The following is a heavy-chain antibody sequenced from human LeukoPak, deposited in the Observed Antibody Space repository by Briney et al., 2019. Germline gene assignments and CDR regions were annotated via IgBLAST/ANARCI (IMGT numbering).Heavy chain of an antibody. CDR3: ARDSYYDSSGARYYFDY. J-gene: IGHJ4*02. V-gene: IGHV1-69*04. CDR2: IIPIFGIA. Sequence: ASVKVSCKASGGTFSSYAISWVRQAPGQGLEWMGRIIPIFGIATYAQKFQGRVTITADKSTSTAYMELSSLRSEDTAVYYCARDSYYDSSGARYYFDYWGQGTLVTVSS. D-gene: IGHD3-22*01. CDR1: GGTFSSYA.